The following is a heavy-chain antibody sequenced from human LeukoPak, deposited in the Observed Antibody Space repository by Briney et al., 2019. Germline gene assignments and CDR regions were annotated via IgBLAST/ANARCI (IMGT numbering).Heavy chain of an antibody. CDR1: GFTFSCYS. D-gene: IGHD3-22*01. CDR3: VKTYYYDSSGWPGIDY. CDR2: IGSSSGTHRTI. J-gene: IGHJ4*02. V-gene: IGHV3-48*02. Sequence: GGSLRLSCAASGFTFSCYSMNWVRQAPGKGLEWVSYIGSSSGTHRTIYYADSVRGRFTISRDNAKNSLYLQMNSLRDEDTAVYYCVKTYYYDSSGWPGIDYWGQGTLVTVSS.